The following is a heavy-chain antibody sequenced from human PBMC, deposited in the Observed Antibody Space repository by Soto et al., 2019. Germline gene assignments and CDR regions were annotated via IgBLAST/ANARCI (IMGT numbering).Heavy chain of an antibody. CDR3: ARGSGSYLSDFDY. CDR1: GFTFSSYG. D-gene: IGHD1-26*01. Sequence: GGSLRLSCAASGFTFSSYGMHWVRQAPGKGLEWVAVIWYDGSNKYYADSVKGRFTISRDNSKNTLYLQMNSLRAEDTAVYYCARGSGSYLSDFDYWGQGTLVTISS. CDR2: IWYDGSNK. J-gene: IGHJ4*02. V-gene: IGHV3-33*08.